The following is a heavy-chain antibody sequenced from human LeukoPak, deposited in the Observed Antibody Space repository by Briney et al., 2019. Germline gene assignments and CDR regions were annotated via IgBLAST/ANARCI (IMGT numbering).Heavy chain of an antibody. D-gene: IGHD5-24*01. J-gene: IGHJ4*02. CDR3: AKDWHRDYGHNEIGYFDY. CDR1: GFTFSSYG. CDR2: ISYDGSNK. Sequence: GGSLRLSCAASGFTFSSYGMHWVRQAPGKGLEWVAVISYDGSNKYYADSVKGRFTISRDNSKNTLYLQMNSLRAEDTAVYYCAKDWHRDYGHNEIGYFDYWGQGTLVTVSS. V-gene: IGHV3-30*18.